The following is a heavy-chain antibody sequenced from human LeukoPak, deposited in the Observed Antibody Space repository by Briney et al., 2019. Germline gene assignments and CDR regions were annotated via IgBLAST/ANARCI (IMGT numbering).Heavy chain of an antibody. Sequence: ASVKVSCKASGYTFTDYYLHWVRQAPGQGLEWMGIINPSGGYTTYAQKFQGRITMTRDMSTTTVYMDLSSLRSEDTAVYYCARVPPTSWVGETDYFDYWGQGTLVTVSS. CDR2: INPSGGYT. V-gene: IGHV1-46*01. CDR1: GYTFTDYY. J-gene: IGHJ4*02. D-gene: IGHD1-26*01. CDR3: ARVPPTSWVGETDYFDY.